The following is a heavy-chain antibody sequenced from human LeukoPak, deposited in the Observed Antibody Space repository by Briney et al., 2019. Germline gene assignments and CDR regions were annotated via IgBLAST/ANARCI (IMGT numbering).Heavy chain of an antibody. V-gene: IGHV4-4*02. CDR1: GGSISSSNW. CDR2: IYHSGST. CDR3: ARAQVGATQVNWFDP. Sequence: SETLSLTCAVSGGSISSSNWWSWVRQPPGKGLEWIGEIYHSGSTNYNPSLKSRVTISVDKSKNQFSLKLSSVTAAETAVYYCARAQVGATQVNWFDPWGQGTLVTVSS. D-gene: IGHD1-26*01. J-gene: IGHJ5*02.